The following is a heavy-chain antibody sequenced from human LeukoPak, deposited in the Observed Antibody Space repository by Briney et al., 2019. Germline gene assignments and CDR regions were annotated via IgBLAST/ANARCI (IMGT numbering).Heavy chain of an antibody. CDR1: GFTFSSYG. V-gene: IGHV3-23*01. J-gene: IGHJ4*02. Sequence: GGSLRLSCAASGFTFSSYGMSWVRQAPGKGLEWVSAISGSGGSTYYADSVNGRFTSSRDNSKNTLYLQMNSLRAEDTDVYYCAKIRSLSYDYVWGSPMVNFDYWGQGTLVTVSS. D-gene: IGHD3-16*01. CDR3: AKIRSLSYDYVWGSPMVNFDY. CDR2: ISGSGGST.